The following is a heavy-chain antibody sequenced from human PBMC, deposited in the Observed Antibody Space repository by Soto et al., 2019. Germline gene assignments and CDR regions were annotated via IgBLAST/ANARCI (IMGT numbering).Heavy chain of an antibody. V-gene: IGHV3-66*04. CDR2: IYSGGSA. CDR3: ARHGYSYGGGYFGY. D-gene: IGHD5-18*01. J-gene: IGHJ4*02. Sequence: EVQLVESGGGLVQPGGSLRLSCAASGFTVSSNYMSWVRQAPGKGLEWVSVIYSGGSAYYADSVKGRFTISRDNSKNTLYLQMNSLRVEDTAVYYCARHGYSYGGGYFGYWGQGTLVTVSS. CDR1: GFTVSSNY.